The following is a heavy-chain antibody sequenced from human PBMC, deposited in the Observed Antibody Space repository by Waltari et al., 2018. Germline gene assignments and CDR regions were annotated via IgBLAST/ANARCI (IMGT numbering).Heavy chain of an antibody. CDR3: ARDGGFDF. CDR2: MNPNSGGT. CDR1: FIDPD. J-gene: IGHJ4*02. D-gene: IGHD2-15*01. Sequence: FIDPDMHWVRQAPGQGLEWMGWMNPNSGGTNYAQKFQGRVTMTRDTSTSTAYMELSRITSDDTAIYYCARDGGFDFWGQGSLVTVSS. V-gene: IGHV1-2*02.